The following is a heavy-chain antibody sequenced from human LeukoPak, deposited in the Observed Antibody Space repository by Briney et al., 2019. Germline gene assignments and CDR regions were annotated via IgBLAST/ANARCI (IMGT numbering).Heavy chain of an antibody. Sequence: GGSLRLSCAASGFDFSNYGMHWVRQAPGKGLEWVAFIRYDGRDQYYGDSVKGRFPISRDNSENTLYLQMNSLRAEDMAVNYCAKDGAYSGSSYYFDFWGQGTLVTVSS. V-gene: IGHV3-30*02. D-gene: IGHD6-6*01. CDR3: AKDGAYSGSSYYFDF. J-gene: IGHJ4*02. CDR2: IRYDGRDQ. CDR1: GFDFSNYG.